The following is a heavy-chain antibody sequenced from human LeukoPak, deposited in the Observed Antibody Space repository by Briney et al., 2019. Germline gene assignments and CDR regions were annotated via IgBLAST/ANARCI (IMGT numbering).Heavy chain of an antibody. J-gene: IGHJ4*02. CDR3: ARVLHKRNYDSSTYYGY. CDR1: GFTFSSYE. V-gene: IGHV3-48*01. CDR2: ISSSSSTI. D-gene: IGHD3-22*01. Sequence: GGSLRLSCAASGFTFSSYEMNWVRQAPGKGLEWVSYISSSSSTIYYADSVKGRFTISRDNAKNSLYLQMSSLRAEDTAVYYCARVLHKRNYDSSTYYGYWGQGTLVTVSS.